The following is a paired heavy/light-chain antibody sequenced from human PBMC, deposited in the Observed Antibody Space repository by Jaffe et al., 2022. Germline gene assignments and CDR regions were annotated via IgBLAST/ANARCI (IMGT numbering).Light chain of an antibody. V-gene: IGKV4-1*01. J-gene: IGKJ2*01. CDR2: WAS. Sequence: DIVMTQSPDSLAVSLGERATINCKSSQSVLYSSNNKNYLAWYQQKPGQPPKLLIYWASTRESGVPDRFSGSGSGTDFTLTISSLQAEDVAVYYCQQYYSTMYTFGQGTKLEIK. CDR1: QSVLYSSNNKNY. CDR3: QQYYSTMYT.
Heavy chain of an antibody. CDR1: GGSISSGSYY. V-gene: IGHV4-61*02. CDR3: ARVGPHYDILTGYYTPAYWYFDL. CDR2: IYTSGST. Sequence: QVQLQESGPGLVKPSQTLSLTCTVSGGSISSGSYYWSWIRQPAGKGLEWIGRIYTSGSTNYNPSLKSRVTISVDTSKNQFSLKLSSVTAADTAVYYCARVGPHYDILTGYYTPAYWYFDLWGRGTLVTVSS. J-gene: IGHJ2*01. D-gene: IGHD3-9*01.